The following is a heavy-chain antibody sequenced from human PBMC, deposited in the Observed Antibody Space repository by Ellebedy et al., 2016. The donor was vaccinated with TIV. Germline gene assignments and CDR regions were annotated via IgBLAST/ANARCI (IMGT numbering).Heavy chain of an antibody. J-gene: IGHJ6*02. CDR3: ARVGCSGGCCLWHYGMDV. Sequence: PGGSLRLSCAASGFIFSSYGMHWVRQAPGKGLEGEVVIWYDGSNKYYADPVKGRFTISRDNSKNTRYLQLSSLGAEDTAVYYCARVGCSGGCCLWHYGMDVWGQGTTVTVSS. CDR1: GFIFSSYG. D-gene: IGHD2-15*01. CDR2: IWYDGSNK. V-gene: IGHV3-33*01.